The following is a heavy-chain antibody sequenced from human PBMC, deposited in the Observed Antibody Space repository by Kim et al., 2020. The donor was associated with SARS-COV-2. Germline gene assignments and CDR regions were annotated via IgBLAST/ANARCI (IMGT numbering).Heavy chain of an antibody. J-gene: IGHJ6*02. D-gene: IGHD3-10*01. CDR3: ARDRVRGVIGEGGMDV. V-gene: IGHV1-69*13. CDR1: GGTFSSYA. CDR2: IIPIFGTA. Sequence: SVKVSCKASGGTFSSYAISWVRQAPGQGLEWMGGIIPIFGTANYAQKFQGRVTITADESTSTAYMELSSLRSEDTAVYYCARDRVRGVIGEGGMDVWGQGTTVTVSS.